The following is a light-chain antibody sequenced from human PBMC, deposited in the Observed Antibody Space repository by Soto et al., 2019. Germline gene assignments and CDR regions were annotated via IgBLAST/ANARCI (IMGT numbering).Light chain of an antibody. Sequence: EIVMTQYPATLSVSPGERATFSCRASQSVSSNLAWYQQKPGQAPRLLIYGASIRATGIPARFSGSGSGTEFTRTISSLQSEDFAVYYCQHYNNWPPWTFGQGTKVDIK. CDR3: QHYNNWPPWT. CDR1: QSVSSN. V-gene: IGKV3-15*01. CDR2: GAS. J-gene: IGKJ1*01.